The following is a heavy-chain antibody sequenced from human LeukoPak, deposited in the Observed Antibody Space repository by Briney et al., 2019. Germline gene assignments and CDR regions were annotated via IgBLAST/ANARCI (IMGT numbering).Heavy chain of an antibody. D-gene: IGHD4-17*01. V-gene: IGHV3-9*01. Sequence: PGGSLRLSCAASGFTFDDYAMHWVRQAPGKGLEWVSGISWNNGSIGYADSVKGRFTVSRDSAKNSLYLQMDSLRAEDTALYYCAKDSGIAPTGYGLDVWGQGTTVTVSS. CDR3: AKDSGIAPTGYGLDV. J-gene: IGHJ6*02. CDR2: ISWNNGSI. CDR1: GFTFDDYA.